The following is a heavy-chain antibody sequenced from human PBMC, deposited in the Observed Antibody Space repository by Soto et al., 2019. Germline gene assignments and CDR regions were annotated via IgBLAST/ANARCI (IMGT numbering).Heavy chain of an antibody. J-gene: IGHJ4*02. Sequence: QVQLVQSGPEVKKPGSSVKVSCKASGDTFNSYVITWVRQAPGQGLEWLGGIITAFGKTSYAQNFQDRLTITADEAATTDHMELSSLTSDDTAMYYCTRSYGYTFGGSLDNWGQGTLVTVSS. CDR1: GDTFNSYV. V-gene: IGHV1-69*01. CDR3: TRSYGYTFGGSLDN. CDR2: IITAFGKT. D-gene: IGHD5-18*01.